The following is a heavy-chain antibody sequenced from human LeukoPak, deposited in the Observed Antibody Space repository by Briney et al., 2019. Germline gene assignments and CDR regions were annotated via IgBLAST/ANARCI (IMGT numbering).Heavy chain of an antibody. CDR2: IKQDGSER. V-gene: IGHV3-7*01. CDR1: GFTFSTCW. J-gene: IGHJ4*02. CDR3: AKSLVVVNDPPDY. D-gene: IGHD2-21*01. Sequence: PGGSLRLSCAASGFTFSTCWMTWARQAPGKGLEWVANIKQDGSERYYVDSVKGRFTISRDNAKSSLYLQMNSLRAEDTAVYYCAKSLVVVNDPPDYWGQGTLVTVSS.